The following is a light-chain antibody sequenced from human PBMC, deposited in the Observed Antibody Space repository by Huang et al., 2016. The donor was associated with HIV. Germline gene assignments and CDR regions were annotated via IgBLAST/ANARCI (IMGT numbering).Light chain of an antibody. J-gene: IGKJ5*01. CDR3: QQYYDYPPT. CDR1: QDISSY. Sequence: AIRITQSPSSLSASTGDRVNITCRASQDISSYLAWYQQKSGEAPKFLIHAASTLQSGVPSRVSGSGSGTDFTLTISCLQSEDFATYYCQQYYDYPPTFGQGTRLEI. CDR2: AAS. V-gene: IGKV1-8*01.